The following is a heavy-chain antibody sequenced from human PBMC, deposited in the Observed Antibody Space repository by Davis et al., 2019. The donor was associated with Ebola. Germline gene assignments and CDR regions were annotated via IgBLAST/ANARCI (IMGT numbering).Heavy chain of an antibody. CDR1: GFTFSSYA. CDR3: ASGEGSGIYGMDV. J-gene: IGHJ6*02. CDR2: ISGSGGST. Sequence: GGSLRLSCAASGFTFSSYAMSWVRQAPGKGLEWVSAISGSGGSTYYADSVKGQFTISKDNSKNTLYLQMNSLRAEDTAVYYCASGEGSGIYGMDVWGQGTTVTVSS. V-gene: IGHV3-23*01. D-gene: IGHD3-10*01.